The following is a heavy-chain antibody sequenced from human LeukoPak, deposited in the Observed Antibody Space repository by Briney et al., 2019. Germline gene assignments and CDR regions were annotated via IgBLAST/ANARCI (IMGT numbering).Heavy chain of an antibody. V-gene: IGHV4-34*01. Sequence: PSETLSLTCAVYGGSFSGYYWSWIRQPLGKGLEWIGEINHSGSTNYNTSLKSRVTISVDTSKNQFSLKLSSVTAADTAVYYCARGGYYGDYGYWGQGTLVTVSS. D-gene: IGHD4-17*01. CDR3: ARGGYYGDYGY. CDR2: INHSGST. J-gene: IGHJ4*02. CDR1: GGSFSGYY.